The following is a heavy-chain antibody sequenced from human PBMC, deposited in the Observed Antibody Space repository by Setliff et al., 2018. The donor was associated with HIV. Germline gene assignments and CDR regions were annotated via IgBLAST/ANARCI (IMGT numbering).Heavy chain of an antibody. V-gene: IGHV4-39*01. CDR3: ARRGVWSDEAGGNPTATFDY. CDR2: IYYSGST. J-gene: IGHJ4*02. CDR1: GGSISSSSYY. Sequence: SETLSLTCSVSGGSISSSSYYGGWVRQPPGKGLEWIGSIYYSGSTYYNPSPKSRVTISVDTSQKTFPLMLTCVTAADRAVYYCARRGVWSDEAGGNPTATFDYWGQGVLVTVSS. D-gene: IGHD2-15*01.